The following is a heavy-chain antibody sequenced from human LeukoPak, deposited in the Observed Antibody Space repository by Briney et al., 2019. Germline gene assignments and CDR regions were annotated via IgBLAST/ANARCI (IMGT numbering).Heavy chain of an antibody. J-gene: IGHJ6*02. D-gene: IGHD6-13*01. CDR3: TRKAAVFFAMDV. CDR1: GFTFDTYA. CDR2: ISSHGRTT. Sequence: GGPLRLSCAASGFTFDTYAMHWVRQAPGKGLECVAAISSHGRTTYYANSVKGRFAISRDNSKNTLFLQMGSLRDDDMGVYYCTRKAAVFFAMDVWGQGTTVTVSS. V-gene: IGHV3-64*01.